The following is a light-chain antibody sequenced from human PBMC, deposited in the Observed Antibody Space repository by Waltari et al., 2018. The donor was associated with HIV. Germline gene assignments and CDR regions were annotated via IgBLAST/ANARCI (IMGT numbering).Light chain of an antibody. V-gene: IGKV1-13*02. CDR1: QDIRTS. CDR2: DAS. CDR3: QQFSSFPLT. Sequence: AIQVTQSPSSLSASVGDRVIITCRTSQDIRTSLAWYQQRTGRAPQLLLSDASTLRSGVPSRFIGIGSGTTFTLNISRLHSEDFASYYCQQFSSFPLTFGGGTKIQIK. J-gene: IGKJ4*01.